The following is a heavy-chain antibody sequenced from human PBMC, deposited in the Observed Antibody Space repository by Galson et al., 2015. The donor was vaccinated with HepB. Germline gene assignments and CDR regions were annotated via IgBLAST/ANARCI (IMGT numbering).Heavy chain of an antibody. D-gene: IGHD4-23*01. V-gene: IGHV1-18*01. CDR1: GYTFTSYG. J-gene: IGHJ4*02. CDR3: ARVVRSKAPYFDY. Sequence: SVKVSCKASGYTFTSYGITWVRQAPGQGLEWMGWISAYNGNTNFEQKFQGRVTMTTDTSTSTAYMEPRSLRSDDTAVYYCARVVRSKAPYFDYWGQGTLVTISS. CDR2: ISAYNGNT.